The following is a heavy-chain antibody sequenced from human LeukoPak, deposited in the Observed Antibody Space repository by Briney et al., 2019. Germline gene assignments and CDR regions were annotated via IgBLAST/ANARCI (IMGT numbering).Heavy chain of an antibody. V-gene: IGHV1-69*05. D-gene: IGHD3-10*01. Sequence: GASVKVSCKASGGTFSSYAISWVRQAPGQGLEWMGGIIPIFGTANYAQKFQGRVTITTDESTSTAYMELSSLRSEDTAVYYCARSNYYGSGSRREYFHFDYWGQGTLVTVSS. CDR3: ARSNYYGSGSRREYFHFDY. CDR2: IIPIFGTA. J-gene: IGHJ4*02. CDR1: GGTFSSYA.